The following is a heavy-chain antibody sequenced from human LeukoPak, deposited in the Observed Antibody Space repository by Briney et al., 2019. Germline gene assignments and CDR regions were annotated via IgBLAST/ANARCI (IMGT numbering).Heavy chain of an antibody. V-gene: IGHV3-53*01. D-gene: IGHD3-22*01. J-gene: IGHJ4*02. CDR3: ARVGTYYYDSSGYYY. CDR2: ISSGGYT. CDR1: GFSVSSNY. Sequence: GGSLRLSCAASGFSVSSNYMSWVRQAPGKGLEWVSVISSGGYTYYADSVKGRFTISIDNSKNTLYLQMNSLRAEDTAVYYCARVGTYYYDSSGYYYWGQGTLVTVSP.